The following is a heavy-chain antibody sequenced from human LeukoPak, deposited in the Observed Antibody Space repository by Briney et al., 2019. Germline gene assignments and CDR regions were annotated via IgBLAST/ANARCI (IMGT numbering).Heavy chain of an antibody. J-gene: IGHJ4*02. CDR2: IFPSGGEI. CDR1: GFTFSTYS. V-gene: IGHV3-21*04. D-gene: IGHD2-8*02. Sequence: GGSLRLSCAASGFTFSTYSMNWVRQAPGKGLEWVSSIFPSGGEIHYADSVRGRFTISRDNSKSTLSLQMNSLRAEDTAIYYCATYRQVLLPFESWGQGTLVTVSS. CDR3: ATYRQVLLPFES.